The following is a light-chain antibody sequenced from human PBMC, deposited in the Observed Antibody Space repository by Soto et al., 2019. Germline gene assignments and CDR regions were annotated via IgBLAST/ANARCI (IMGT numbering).Light chain of an antibody. J-gene: IGKJ1*01. CDR3: QQYYSYSRT. CDR2: DAS. CDR1: QSINSW. Sequence: DIQMTQSPFTLSASVGDRVTITCRASQSINSWLAWYQQKPGKAPNLLLYDASSLESGVPSRFSGSGSGTDFTLTISRLQPEDFATYYCQQYYSYSRTFGQGTKVEIK. V-gene: IGKV1-5*01.